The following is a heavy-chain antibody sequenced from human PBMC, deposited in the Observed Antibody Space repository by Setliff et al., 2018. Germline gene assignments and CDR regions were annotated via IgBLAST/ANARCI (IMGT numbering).Heavy chain of an antibody. V-gene: IGHV3-48*01. CDR3: ASDPSYASSLYYYLEV. J-gene: IGHJ6*03. D-gene: IGHD6-13*01. CDR1: GFTFSRYA. CDR2: ISASSANI. Sequence: GGSLRLSCVASGFTFSRYAMNWVRQTPGKGLEWVSYISASSANIQYADSVRGRFTVSRDNARNSLYLQMNSLRGDDAAVYYCASDPSYASSLYYYLEVWGKGTTVTVSS.